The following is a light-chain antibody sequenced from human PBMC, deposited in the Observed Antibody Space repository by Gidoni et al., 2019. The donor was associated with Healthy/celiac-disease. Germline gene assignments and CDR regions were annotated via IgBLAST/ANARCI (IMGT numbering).Light chain of an antibody. CDR2: AAS. CDR3: QQLNSYPRT. J-gene: IGKJ4*01. Sequence: DIQLTQSPSFLSTSVGDRVTITCRASQGISSYLAWYLKKPGKAPKLLIYAASTLQSGVPSRFSGSGSGTEFTLTIISLQPEDFATYYCQQLNSYPRTFGGXTKVEIK. CDR1: QGISSY. V-gene: IGKV1-9*01.